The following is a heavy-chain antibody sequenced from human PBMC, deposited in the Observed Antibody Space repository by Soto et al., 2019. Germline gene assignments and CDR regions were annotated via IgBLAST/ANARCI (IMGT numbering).Heavy chain of an antibody. Sequence: SDTLYLTCTVSASTITDASYWGWIRRSPGKGLGWIGSSHHGGGTYYNPSLKSRVTISVDTSKNQLSLKLTSVSAADAAVYYCARVLSLGSTWYFDYWGQVTQVTVS. V-gene: IGHV4-38-2*02. CDR3: ARVLSLGSTWYFDY. D-gene: IGHD2-15*01. J-gene: IGHJ4*02. CDR2: SHHGGGT. CDR1: ASTITDASY.